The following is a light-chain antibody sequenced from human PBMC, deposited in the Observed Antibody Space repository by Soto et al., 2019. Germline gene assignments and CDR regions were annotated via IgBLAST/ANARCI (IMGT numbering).Light chain of an antibody. CDR2: GAS. J-gene: IGKJ1*01. CDR3: QQYNNWPPWT. V-gene: IGKV3-15*01. Sequence: EIVMTQSPATLSVSPGERATLSCRASESVSSSVAWYQQKPGQAPRLLLYGASTRATGIPARFSGSGSGTEFTLTISSLQSEDFAVYYCQQYNNWPPWTFGQGTKVAIK. CDR1: ESVSSS.